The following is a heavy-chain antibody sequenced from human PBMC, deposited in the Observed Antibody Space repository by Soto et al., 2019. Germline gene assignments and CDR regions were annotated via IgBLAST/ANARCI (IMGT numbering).Heavy chain of an antibody. J-gene: IGHJ6*02. CDR3: ARDAGSAYYCGMDV. CDR1: GYTFTGYY. D-gene: IGHD3-10*01. Sequence: ASVKVSCKASGYTFTGYYMHWVRQAPGQGLEWMGWINPNSGGTNYAQKFQGWVTMTRDTSISPAYMELSRLRSDDTAVYYCARDAGSAYYCGMDVWGQGTTVTVSS. CDR2: INPNSGGT. V-gene: IGHV1-2*04.